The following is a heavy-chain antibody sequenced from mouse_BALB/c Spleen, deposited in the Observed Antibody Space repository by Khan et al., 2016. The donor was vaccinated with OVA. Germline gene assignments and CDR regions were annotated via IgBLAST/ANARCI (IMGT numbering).Heavy chain of an antibody. CDR2: IWGGGTT. CDR3: AKGVWSYYYTLDY. V-gene: IGHV2-6-5*01. J-gene: IGHJ4*01. CDR1: GFSLSDYG. Sequence: QVQLKQSGPGLVAPSQNLSITCTVSGFSLSDYGVSWIRQPLGKGLVWLGVIWGGGTTYYTSALKSRLSISKDNSKSQVFLKMSSLQSDDTAMYYCAKGVWSYYYTLDYWGQGTSVTVSS.